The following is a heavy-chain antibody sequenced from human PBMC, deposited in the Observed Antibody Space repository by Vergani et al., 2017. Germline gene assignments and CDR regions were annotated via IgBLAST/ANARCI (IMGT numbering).Heavy chain of an antibody. V-gene: IGHV3-30*18. J-gene: IGHJ4*02. D-gene: IGHD3-9*01. CDR3: AKEGHPLSPWFALYFDY. Sequence: VQLLESGGGLVQPGGSLRLSCAASGFTFSSYGMHWVRQAPGKGLEWVAIISYDGSNKYYADSVKGRFTISRDNSKNTLYLQMNSLRAEDTAVYYCAKEGHPLSPWFALYFDYWGQGTLVTVSS. CDR2: ISYDGSNK. CDR1: GFTFSSYG.